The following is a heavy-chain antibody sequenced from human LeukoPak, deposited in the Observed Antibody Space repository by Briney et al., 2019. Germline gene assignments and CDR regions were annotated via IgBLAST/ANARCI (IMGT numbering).Heavy chain of an antibody. D-gene: IGHD5-12*01. J-gene: IGHJ4*02. Sequence: QPGGSLRLSCAASGFTVSSNYMTWVRQAPGKGLEWVSAISGSGGSTYYADSVKGRFTISRDNSKNTLYLQMNSLRAEDTAVYYCAKALGYDRRWSGYWGQGTLVTVSS. CDR3: AKALGYDRRWSGY. V-gene: IGHV3-23*01. CDR1: GFTVSSNY. CDR2: ISGSGGST.